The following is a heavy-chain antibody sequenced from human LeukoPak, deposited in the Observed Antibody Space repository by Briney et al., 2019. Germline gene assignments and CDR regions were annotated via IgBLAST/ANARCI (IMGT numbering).Heavy chain of an antibody. J-gene: IGHJ4*02. CDR1: GFTVSSNY. CDR2: IYSGGST. CDR3: ARDLGYSYGIY. Sequence: PGGSLRLSCAASGFTVSSNYMSWVRQAPGKGLEWVSVIYSGGSTYYADSVKGRFTISRDNSKNTLYLQMNSLRAKDTAVYYCARDLGYSYGIYWGQGTLVTVSS. V-gene: IGHV3-53*01. D-gene: IGHD5-18*01.